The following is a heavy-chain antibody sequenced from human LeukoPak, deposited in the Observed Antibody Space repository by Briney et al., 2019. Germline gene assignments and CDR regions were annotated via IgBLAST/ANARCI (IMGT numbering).Heavy chain of an antibody. CDR1: GYSISSGYY. V-gene: IGHV4-38-2*02. J-gene: IGHJ4*02. Sequence: SETLSLTCSVSGYSISSGYYWGWIRQPPGKGLEWIGSIYHSGSTYYNPSLKSRVTMSVDTSKNEFSLRVNSVTAADTAVYYCGRDLEENGVTHWGLGTLVTVSS. D-gene: IGHD4-17*01. CDR3: GRDLEENGVTH. CDR2: IYHSGST.